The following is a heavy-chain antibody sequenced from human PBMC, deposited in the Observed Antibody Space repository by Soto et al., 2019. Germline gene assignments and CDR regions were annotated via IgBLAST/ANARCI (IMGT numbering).Heavy chain of an antibody. Sequence: GASVKVSCKASGYTFTRYGISWVRQAPGQGLEWMGWISAYNGNTNYAQKFQGRVTMTRDTSTSTVYMELSSLIFDDTAVYYCATQGYYNGSGSYPPDYWGQGTLVTVSS. CDR3: ATQGYYNGSGSYPPDY. D-gene: IGHD3-10*01. CDR1: GYTFTRYG. V-gene: IGHV1-18*01. CDR2: ISAYNGNT. J-gene: IGHJ4*02.